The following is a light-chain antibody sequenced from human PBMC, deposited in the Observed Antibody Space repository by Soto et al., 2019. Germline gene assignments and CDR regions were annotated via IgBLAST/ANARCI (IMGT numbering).Light chain of an antibody. CDR2: SNN. Sequence: QSVLTQPPSASGTPGQRVTIYCSGSSSNIGSNTVSWYQQLPGTAPKLLIYSNNQRPSGVPDRFSGSKSGTSVSLAISGLQSEDESDYYCAAWDDSLNGWVFGGGTKLTVL. J-gene: IGLJ3*02. CDR3: AAWDDSLNGWV. V-gene: IGLV1-44*01. CDR1: SSNIGSNT.